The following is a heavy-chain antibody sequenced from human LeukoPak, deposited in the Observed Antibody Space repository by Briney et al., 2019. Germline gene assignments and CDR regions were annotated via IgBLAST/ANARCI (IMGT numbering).Heavy chain of an antibody. CDR2: TKQDGGEE. CDR1: GFTSSSYW. Sequence: AGGSLRPSCAASGFTSSSYWMSWVRPAPGKGLEWVANTKQDGGEEVYVDSVRGRFTISRDNAKNSLFLQMNTLRPEDTAVYYCARDPYSSTWSYGMDVWGQGTTVTVSS. V-gene: IGHV3-7*05. J-gene: IGHJ6*02. D-gene: IGHD6-6*01. CDR3: ARDPYSSTWSYGMDV.